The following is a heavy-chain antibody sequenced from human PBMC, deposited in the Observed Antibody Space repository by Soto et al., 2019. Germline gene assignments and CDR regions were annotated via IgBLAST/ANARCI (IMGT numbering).Heavy chain of an antibody. CDR3: AKDTSSGLLGAFDI. D-gene: IGHD6-19*01. V-gene: IGHV3-9*01. Sequence: EVQLVESGGGLVQPGRSLRLSCAASGFTFDDYAMHWVRQAPGKGLEWVSGISWNSGSIGYADSVKGRFTISRDNAKNSLYLQMNSLRAEDTALYYCAKDTSSGLLGAFDIGGQGTMVTVSS. J-gene: IGHJ3*02. CDR1: GFTFDDYA. CDR2: ISWNSGSI.